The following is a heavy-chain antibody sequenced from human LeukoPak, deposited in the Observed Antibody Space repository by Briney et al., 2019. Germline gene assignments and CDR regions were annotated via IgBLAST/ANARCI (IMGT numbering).Heavy chain of an antibody. J-gene: IGHJ5*02. D-gene: IGHD1-26*01. CDR2: INTDGSST. Sequence: PGGSLRLSCAASGFTFSGYWMHWVRQAPGKGLVWVSRINTDGSSTSYVDSVKGRFTISRDNAKNTLYLQMNSLRAEDTAVYYCARHGSGGSYSSWGQGTLVSVSS. CDR1: GFTFSGYW. CDR3: ARHGSGGSYSS. V-gene: IGHV3-74*01.